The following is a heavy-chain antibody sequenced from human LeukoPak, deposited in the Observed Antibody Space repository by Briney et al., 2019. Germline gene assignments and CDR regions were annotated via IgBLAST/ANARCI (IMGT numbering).Heavy chain of an antibody. CDR3: ARDGCGSTSCYPVFDF. Sequence: PGGSLSLSCTASGFTFGDYTMSWVRQAPGKGREWVGFIRSEAYGGTTEYAASVKGRFTISRDDSKSIAYLQMNSLKTEDTAMYYCARDGCGSTSCYPVFDFWGQGTLVTVSS. J-gene: IGHJ4*02. V-gene: IGHV3-49*04. CDR1: GFTFGDYT. D-gene: IGHD2-2*01. CDR2: IRSEAYGGTT.